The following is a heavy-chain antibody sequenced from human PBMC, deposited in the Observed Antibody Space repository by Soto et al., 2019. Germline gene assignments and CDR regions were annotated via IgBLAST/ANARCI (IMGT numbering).Heavy chain of an antibody. J-gene: IGHJ4*02. CDR1: GGSISPYY. CDR3: ARGVGSSPPRY. D-gene: IGHD1-26*01. V-gene: IGHV4-59*01. Sequence: VQLQESGPGLVKSSETLSLTCTVYGGSISPYYWSWIRQSPGKGLEWIGYISYSGNPYYSPSLKSRVIMSLDTSRTQITIKVASATAADTAVYFCARGVGSSPPRYWGQGTLVSVSS. CDR2: ISYSGNP.